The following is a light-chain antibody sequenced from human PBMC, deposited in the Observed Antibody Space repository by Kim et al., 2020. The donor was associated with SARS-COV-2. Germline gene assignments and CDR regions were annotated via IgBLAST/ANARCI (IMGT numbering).Light chain of an antibody. CDR2: GIS. J-gene: IGKJ2*01. V-gene: IGKV3-20*01. CDR3: QQYGSSRGT. CDR1: QTVSRNY. Sequence: LSPGERGTLSCRASQTVSRNYFAWYQQRPGQAPRLLIYGISRRATDIPDRFSGSGSGSDFTLTISRLEPEDSAVYYCQQYGSSRGTFGQGTKLEI.